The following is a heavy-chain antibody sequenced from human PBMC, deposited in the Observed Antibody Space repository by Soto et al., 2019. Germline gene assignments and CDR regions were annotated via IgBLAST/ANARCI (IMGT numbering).Heavy chain of an antibody. Sequence: PSETLSLTCTVSGGSISSSSYYWGWIRQPPGKGLEWIGSIYYSGSTYYNPSLKSRVTISVDTSKNQFSLKLSSVTAADTAVYYCARAAAPPTYYYYYMDVWGKGTTVTVSS. CDR1: GGSISSSSYY. D-gene: IGHD2-2*01. V-gene: IGHV4-39*01. CDR2: IYYSGST. CDR3: ARAAAPPTYYYYYMDV. J-gene: IGHJ6*03.